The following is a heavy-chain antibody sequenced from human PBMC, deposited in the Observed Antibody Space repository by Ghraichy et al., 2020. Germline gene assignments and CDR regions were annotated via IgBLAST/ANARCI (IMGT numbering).Heavy chain of an antibody. Sequence: GESLNISCAASGFTFGSYVLHWVRQAPGKGLEWVSCISGSDGSTYYADSVKGRFTISRDNAKNTLSLQMNSLRAEDTAVYYCAKDGRVSARSFDCWGQGALVTVSS. V-gene: IGHV3-23*01. D-gene: IGHD6-6*01. CDR3: AKDGRVSARSFDC. CDR2: ISGSDGST. J-gene: IGHJ4*02. CDR1: GFTFGSYV.